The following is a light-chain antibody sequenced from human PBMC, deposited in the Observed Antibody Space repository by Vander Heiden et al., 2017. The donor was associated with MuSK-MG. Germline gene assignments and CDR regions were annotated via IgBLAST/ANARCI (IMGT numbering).Light chain of an antibody. V-gene: IGKV4-1*01. CDR2: WAS. Sequence: IVITPSPDSLSGSLGGRATINCKASQSLFHSANSKDCLAWYHQKPGQPPKLLMSWASTRESGVPDRFSGRGSGTDFTLTISSLQAEDVAVYYCQQYSSAPLTCGPGTRVEIK. J-gene: IGKJ3*01. CDR3: QQYSSAPLT. CDR1: QSLFHSANSKDC.